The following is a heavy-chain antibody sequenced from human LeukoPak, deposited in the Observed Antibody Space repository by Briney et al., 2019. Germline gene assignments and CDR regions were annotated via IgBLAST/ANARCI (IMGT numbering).Heavy chain of an antibody. CDR3: ARDHIVVVPAAMVSKRNYGMDV. J-gene: IGHJ6*02. Sequence: ASVKVSCKASGYTFTSYAMNWVRQAPGQGLEWMGWINTNTGNPTYAQGFTGRFVFSLDTSVSTAYLQISSLKAEDTAVYYCARDHIVVVPAAMVSKRNYGMDVWGQGTTVTVPS. CDR2: INTNTGNP. D-gene: IGHD2-2*01. V-gene: IGHV7-4-1*02. CDR1: GYTFTSYA.